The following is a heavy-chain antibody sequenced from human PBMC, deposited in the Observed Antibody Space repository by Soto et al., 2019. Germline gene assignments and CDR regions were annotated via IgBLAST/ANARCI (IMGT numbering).Heavy chain of an antibody. CDR2: IIPIFGTA. Sequence: GASVKVSCKASGGTFSSYAISWVRQAPGQGLEWMGGIIPIFGTANYAQKFQGRVTITADESTSTAYMELSSLRSEDTAVYYCARDHYDILTGYYGLRARIYYGMDVWGQGTTVTVSS. V-gene: IGHV1-69*13. D-gene: IGHD3-9*01. CDR3: ARDHYDILTGYYGLRARIYYGMDV. CDR1: GGTFSSYA. J-gene: IGHJ6*02.